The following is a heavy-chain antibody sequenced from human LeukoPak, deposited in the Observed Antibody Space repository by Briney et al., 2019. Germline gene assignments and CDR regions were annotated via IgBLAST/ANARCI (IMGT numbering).Heavy chain of an antibody. D-gene: IGHD1-26*01. V-gene: IGHV1-8*01. Sequence: GASVKVSCKAPGYTFTSYDINWVRQATGQGLEWMGWMNPNSGNTGYAQKFQGRVTMTRNTSISTAYMELSSLRSEDTAVYYCARGEVGATMTGYWGQGTLVTVSS. CDR2: MNPNSGNT. CDR3: ARGEVGATMTGY. CDR1: GYTFTSYD. J-gene: IGHJ4*02.